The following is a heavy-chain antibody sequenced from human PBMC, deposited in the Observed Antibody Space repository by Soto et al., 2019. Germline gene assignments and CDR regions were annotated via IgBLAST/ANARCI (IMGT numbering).Heavy chain of an antibody. D-gene: IGHD2-2*01. Sequence: QVQLVQSGAEVKKPGSSVKVSCKASGGTFSSYAISWVRQAPGQGLEWMGGIIPIFGTANYAQKFQGRVTITADDSTSTAYMELSSLRSEDTAVYYCARASYCSSTICYGPSRDAFDIWGQGTMVTVSS. CDR2: IIPIFGTA. J-gene: IGHJ3*02. CDR3: ARASYCSSTICYGPSRDAFDI. CDR1: GGTFSSYA. V-gene: IGHV1-69*01.